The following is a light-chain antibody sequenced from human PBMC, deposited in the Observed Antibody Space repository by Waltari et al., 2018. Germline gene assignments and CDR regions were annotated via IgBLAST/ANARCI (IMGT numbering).Light chain of an antibody. Sequence: QSALTQPASVSGSPGQSVTISCPGACSDIGRYDIVSWYQQHPGNAPKLLICDVSKRPSGVSDRFSGSKSGDTASLTISGLQVEDEADYYCCSYAGNYIWVFGGGTRLTVL. CDR1: CSDIGRYDI. CDR2: DVS. CDR3: CSYAGNYIWV. J-gene: IGLJ3*02. V-gene: IGLV2-23*02.